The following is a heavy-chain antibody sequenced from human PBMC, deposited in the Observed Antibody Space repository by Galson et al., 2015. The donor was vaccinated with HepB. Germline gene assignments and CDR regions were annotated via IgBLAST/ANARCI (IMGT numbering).Heavy chain of an antibody. CDR1: GGTFSTYA. D-gene: IGHD3-9*01. V-gene: IGHV1-69*13. J-gene: IGHJ4*02. Sequence: SVKVSCKASGGTFSTYAINWVRQAPGQGLEWVGGIIPMFNTTNYAQKFQGRVTITADESTGTAYMELSSLRSEDTAVYYCARAADWLLRSYFEYWGQGTLVTVSS. CDR2: IIPMFNTT. CDR3: ARAADWLLRSYFEY.